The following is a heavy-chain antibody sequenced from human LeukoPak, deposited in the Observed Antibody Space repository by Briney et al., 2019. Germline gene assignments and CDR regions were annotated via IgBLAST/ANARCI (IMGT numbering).Heavy chain of an antibody. J-gene: IGHJ4*02. CDR1: GFTFSSYA. V-gene: IGHV3-30-3*01. D-gene: IGHD3-22*01. CDR3: AREGYYYDSSGYHPPYFDY. CDR2: ISYDGSNK. Sequence: GGSLRLSCAASGFTFSSYAMSWVRQAPGKGLEWVAVISYDGSNKYYADSVKGRFTISRDNSKNTLYLQMNSLRAEDTAVYYCAREGYYYDSSGYHPPYFDYWGQGTLVTVSS.